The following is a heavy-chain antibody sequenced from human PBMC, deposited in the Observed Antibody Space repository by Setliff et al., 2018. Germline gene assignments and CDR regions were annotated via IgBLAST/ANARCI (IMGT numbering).Heavy chain of an antibody. CDR3: ARQTGEQLVDY. CDR2: INYSGST. CDR1: GGSISSSSYY. J-gene: IGHJ4*02. D-gene: IGHD6-6*01. Sequence: PSETLSLTCTVSGGSISSSSYYWGWIRQPPGKGLEWIGNINYSGSTYYNPSLKSRVTISVDASKNQFSLKLSSVTAADTAVYYCARQTGEQLVDYWGQGTLVTVSS. V-gene: IGHV4-39*07.